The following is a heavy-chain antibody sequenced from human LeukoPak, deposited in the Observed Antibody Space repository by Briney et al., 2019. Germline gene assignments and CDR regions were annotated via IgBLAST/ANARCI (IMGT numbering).Heavy chain of an antibody. CDR3: ARGLRYQPLNSYYFDY. CDR2: IYYSGST. D-gene: IGHD2-2*01. CDR1: GGSISSGDYY. J-gene: IGHJ4*02. Sequence: SQTLSLTCTISGGSISSGDYYWNWIRQPPGKGLEWIGYIYYSGSTFYNPSLVSRVTISVDTSKNQFSLKLSSVTTPDTAVYYCARGLRYQPLNSYYFDYWGQGTLVTVSS. V-gene: IGHV4-30-4*01.